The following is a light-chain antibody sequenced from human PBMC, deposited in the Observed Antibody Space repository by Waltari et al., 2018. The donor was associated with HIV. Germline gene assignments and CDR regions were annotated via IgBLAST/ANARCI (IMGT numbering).Light chain of an antibody. J-gene: IGLJ3*02. CDR2: DNN. CDR1: SSNIGNDN. CDR3: GTWDPRLSAGV. Sequence: QSVLTQPPSVSAAPGQKVTISCSGSSSNIGNDNVSWYQHVPGVAPRLLIYDNNKRPSGIPDRFSGSKSGASATLDITGLQTGDEADYYCGTWDPRLSAGVFGGGTKLTVL. V-gene: IGLV1-51*01.